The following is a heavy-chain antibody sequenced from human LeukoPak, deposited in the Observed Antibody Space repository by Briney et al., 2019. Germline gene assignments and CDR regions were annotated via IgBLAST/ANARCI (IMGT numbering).Heavy chain of an antibody. V-gene: IGHV1-2*02. Sequence: ASVKVSCKASGYTFTAYYMHWVQQAPGQGLEWVGWINPYSGGTNYAQKFQGRVTMTRDTSISTAYMELSSLRSDDAAVYYCARTENCDYWGQGTLVTVSS. CDR3: ARTENCDY. CDR2: INPYSGGT. J-gene: IGHJ4*02. CDR1: GYTFTAYY.